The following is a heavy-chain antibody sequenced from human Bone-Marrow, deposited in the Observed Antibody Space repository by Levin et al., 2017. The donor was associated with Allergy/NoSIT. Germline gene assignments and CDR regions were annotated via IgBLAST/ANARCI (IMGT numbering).Heavy chain of an antibody. CDR3: ANSIEWQWRPTGFDP. CDR2: IYPGDSDT. V-gene: IGHV5-51*01. D-gene: IGHD6-19*01. Sequence: GESLKISCKTSGYSFSAYWIAWVRQLPGQGLEWMGMIYPGDSDTRYSPSFQGQVTMSVDTSIATAYLQWSSLKASDTAIYYCANSIEWQWRPTGFDPWGQGTLVTVSS. J-gene: IGHJ5*02. CDR1: GYSFSAYW.